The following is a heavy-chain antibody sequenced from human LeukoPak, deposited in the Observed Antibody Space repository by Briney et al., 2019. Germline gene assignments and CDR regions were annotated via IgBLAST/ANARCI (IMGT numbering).Heavy chain of an antibody. V-gene: IGHV4-31*03. D-gene: IGHD1-14*01. J-gene: IGHJ4*02. CDR1: GGSISSGGYY. CDR3: ARSPEYYFDY. CDR2: IYYSGST. Sequence: SETLSLTCTVSGGSISSGGYYWSWIRQHPGKGLEWIGYIYYSGSTYYNPSLKSRVTISVDTSENQFSLKLTSVTAADTAVCYCARSPEYYFDYWGQGTLVTVSS.